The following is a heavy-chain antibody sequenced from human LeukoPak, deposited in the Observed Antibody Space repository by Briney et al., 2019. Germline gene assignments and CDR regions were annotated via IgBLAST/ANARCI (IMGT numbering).Heavy chain of an antibody. CDR1: GGTFSSYA. CDR2: IIPIFGTA. D-gene: IGHD2-2*01. Sequence: ASVKVSCKASGGTFSSYAISWVRQAPGQGLEWMGGIIPIFGTANYAQKFQGRVTITADESTSTAYMELSSLKASDTAMYYCATPYPREYCSTTPCYFNYWGQGTLVTVSS. J-gene: IGHJ4*02. V-gene: IGHV1-69*13. CDR3: ATPYPREYCSTTPCYFNY.